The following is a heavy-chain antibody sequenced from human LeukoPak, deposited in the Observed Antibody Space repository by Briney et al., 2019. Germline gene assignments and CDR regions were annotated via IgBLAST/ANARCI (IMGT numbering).Heavy chain of an antibody. CDR2: INPSAGST. V-gene: IGHV1-46*01. D-gene: IGHD2-15*01. J-gene: IGHJ4*02. CDR1: GYTFTTYY. Sequence: ASVKVSCKASGYTFTTYYICWVRQAPGQGLEWMGTINPSAGSTNYAQKVQGRVTMTTDTSTSTAYMELRSLRSDDTAVYYCARRYCSGGNCYSADYWGQGTLVTVSS. CDR3: ARRYCSGGNCYSADY.